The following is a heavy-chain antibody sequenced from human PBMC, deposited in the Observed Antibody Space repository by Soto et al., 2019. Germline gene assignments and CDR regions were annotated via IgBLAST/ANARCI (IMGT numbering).Heavy chain of an antibody. Sequence: GASVKVSCKASGYTFTSYGISWVRQAPGQGLEWMGWISAYNGNTNYAQKLQGRVTMTTDTSTSTAYMELRSLRSDDTAVYYCARVAIVGATGTPGAYNWFDPWGQGTLVTVSS. J-gene: IGHJ5*02. CDR2: ISAYNGNT. CDR1: GYTFTSYG. CDR3: ARVAIVGATGTPGAYNWFDP. V-gene: IGHV1-18*01. D-gene: IGHD1-26*01.